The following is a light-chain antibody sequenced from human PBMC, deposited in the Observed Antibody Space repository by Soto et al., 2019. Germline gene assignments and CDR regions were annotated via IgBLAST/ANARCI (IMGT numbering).Light chain of an antibody. J-gene: IGKJ2*01. CDR2: KAS. V-gene: IGKV1-5*03. CDR1: QYISSW. CDR3: QQYNSYST. Sequence: DIQMTQSRSTLSASVGDRVTITCRASQYISSWLAWYQQKPGKAPKLLIYKASSLESGVPSRFSGSGSGTEFTLTINSLQPDDFATYYCQQYNSYSTFGQGTKLEIK.